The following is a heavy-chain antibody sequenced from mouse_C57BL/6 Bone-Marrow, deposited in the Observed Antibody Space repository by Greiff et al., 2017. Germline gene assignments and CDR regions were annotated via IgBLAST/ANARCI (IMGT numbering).Heavy chain of an antibody. D-gene: IGHD1-1*01. V-gene: IGHV1-54*01. J-gene: IGHJ1*03. CDR3: ARSSYWYVDV. CDR2: INPGSGGT. Sequence: QVQLQQSGAELVRPGTSVKVSCKASGYAFTNYLIEWVKQRPGQGLEWIGVINPGSGGTNYNEKFKGKATLTADKSSSTAYMQISSLTSKDSAVYFCARSSYWYVDVWGTGTTVTVSS. CDR1: GYAFTNYL.